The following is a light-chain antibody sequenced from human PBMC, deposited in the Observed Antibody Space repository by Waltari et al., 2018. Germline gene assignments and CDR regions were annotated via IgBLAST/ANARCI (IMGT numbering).Light chain of an antibody. J-gene: IGLJ2*01. Sequence: QSVLTQPPSASGTPGQRVTIPCSGGSSNIGPNYVSWYQHRPGMAPQLLVYRNNQRPSGVPDRFSSSKFGTSASLAIGGLRSEDEADYYCGAWDDTLRFVFGGGTRLTVL. V-gene: IGLV1-47*01. CDR1: SSNIGPNY. CDR3: GAWDDTLRFV. CDR2: RNN.